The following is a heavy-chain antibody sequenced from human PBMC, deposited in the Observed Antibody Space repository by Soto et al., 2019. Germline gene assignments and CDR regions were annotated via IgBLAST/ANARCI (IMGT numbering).Heavy chain of an antibody. D-gene: IGHD6-13*01. CDR3: IAAGSPYYYYMDV. Sequence: GGSLRLSCADSGFAFSNGWMSRVRKAPGKGLEWVGRIKSKTDGGTTDYAAPVKGRFTISRDDSKNTLYLQMNSLKTEDTAVYYCIAAGSPYYYYMDVWGKGTTVTVSS. J-gene: IGHJ6*03. V-gene: IGHV3-15*01. CDR2: IKSKTDGGTT. CDR1: GFAFSNGW.